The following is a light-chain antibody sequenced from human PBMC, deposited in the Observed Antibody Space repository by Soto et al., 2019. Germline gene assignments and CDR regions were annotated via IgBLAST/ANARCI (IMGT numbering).Light chain of an antibody. CDR2: KAS. CDR3: QQYNSYPYT. V-gene: IGKV1-5*03. J-gene: IGKJ2*01. Sequence: DIQMTQSPSTLSASVGDRVTITCRASQSISSWLAWYQQKPGRAPNLLIYKASSLESGVPSRFSGSTSGTEFTLTISSLQPDDFATYYCQQYNSYPYTFGQGTKLEIK. CDR1: QSISSW.